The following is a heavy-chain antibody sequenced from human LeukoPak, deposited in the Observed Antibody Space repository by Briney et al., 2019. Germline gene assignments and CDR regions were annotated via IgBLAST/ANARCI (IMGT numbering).Heavy chain of an antibody. CDR2: IWYDGSYK. V-gene: IGHV3-33*08. J-gene: IGHJ4*02. CDR3: ARDSDAGFDY. CDR1: GFTFSNHA. Sequence: PGGSLRLSCAASGFTFSNHAIHWVRQAPGKGLEWVAVIWYDGSYKYYGDSVKGRFTISRDNPKNTLYLQMNSLRAEDTAIYYCARDSDAGFDYWGQGTLVTVSS.